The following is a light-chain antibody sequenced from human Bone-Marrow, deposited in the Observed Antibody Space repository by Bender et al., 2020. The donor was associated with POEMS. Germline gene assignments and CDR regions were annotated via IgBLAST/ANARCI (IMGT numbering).Light chain of an antibody. V-gene: IGLV1-40*01. CDR2: NNE. Sequence: QSVLTQPPSVAAAPGQTVTISCTGTSSNMGAGYGVNWYQQLPGTAPKLLIYNNEYRPSRVPDRLSGSKSGTSASLDITGVQGGGGGYYYRLSYDISQSGWVFGGGPKL. CDR1: SSNMGAGYG. CDR3: LSYDISQSGWV. J-gene: IGLJ3*02.